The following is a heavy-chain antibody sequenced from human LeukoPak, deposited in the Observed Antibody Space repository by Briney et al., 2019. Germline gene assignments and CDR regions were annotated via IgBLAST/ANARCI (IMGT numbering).Heavy chain of an antibody. CDR1: GFTFSSYS. J-gene: IGHJ4*02. D-gene: IGHD6-13*01. CDR2: ISSSSSTI. CDR3: AMIPGIAAAGLDY. V-gene: IGHV3-48*01. Sequence: GGSLRLSCAASGFTFSSYSMNWVRQAPGKGLEWVSYISSSSSTIYYADSVKGRFTISRDNAKNSLYLQMNSLRAEDTAVYYCAMIPGIAAAGLDYWGQGTLVTVSS.